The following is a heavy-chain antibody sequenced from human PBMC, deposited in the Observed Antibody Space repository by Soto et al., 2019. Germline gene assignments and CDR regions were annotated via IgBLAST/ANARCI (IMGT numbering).Heavy chain of an antibody. CDR3: ARGSGWCGGAFDI. J-gene: IGHJ3*02. Sequence: PGGSLRLSCAASGFTFSSYGMHWVRQAPGKGLEWVAVISYDGSSKYYADSVKGRFTISRDNSKNTLYLQMNSLRAEDTAVYYCARGSGWCGGAFDIWGQGTMVTVSS. CDR2: ISYDGSSK. V-gene: IGHV3-30*03. D-gene: IGHD2-21*01. CDR1: GFTFSSYG.